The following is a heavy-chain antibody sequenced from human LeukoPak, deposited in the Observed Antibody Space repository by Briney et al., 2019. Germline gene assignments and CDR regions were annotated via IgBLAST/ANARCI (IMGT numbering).Heavy chain of an antibody. J-gene: IGHJ5*02. Sequence: PGGSLRLSCAASGFTFSSYSMNWVRQAPGKGLEWVSYISTSSSTIYYADSVKGRFTISRDNAKNSLYLQMNYLRAEDTAVYYCARGGDYSGWFDPWGRGTLATVSS. CDR2: ISTSSSTI. D-gene: IGHD1-26*01. CDR1: GFTFSSYS. V-gene: IGHV3-48*01. CDR3: ARGGDYSGWFDP.